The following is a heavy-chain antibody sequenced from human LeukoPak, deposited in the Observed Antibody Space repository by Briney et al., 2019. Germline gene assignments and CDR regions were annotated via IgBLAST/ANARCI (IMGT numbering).Heavy chain of an antibody. CDR3: ARLMVRGVTSRNFDY. Sequence: SETLSFTCTVSGASVSSGSYYWSWIRQPPGKGLEWIGYIYYSGSTNYNPSLKSRVTISVDTSKNQFSLKLSSVTAADTAVYYCARLMVRGVTSRNFDYWGQGTLVTVSS. J-gene: IGHJ4*02. V-gene: IGHV4-61*01. D-gene: IGHD3-10*01. CDR1: GASVSSGSYY. CDR2: IYYSGST.